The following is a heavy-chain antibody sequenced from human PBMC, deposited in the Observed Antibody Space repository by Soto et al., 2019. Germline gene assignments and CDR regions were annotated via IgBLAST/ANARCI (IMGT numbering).Heavy chain of an antibody. CDR1: GFTFSSYA. V-gene: IGHV3-23*01. CDR3: AKAGSPDYGDYTWFDP. Sequence: GGSLRLSCAASGFTFSSYAMSWVRQAPGKGLEWVSGIGDSGYNTFYADSVKGRFTISRDNSKSTLYLQMKSLRAEDTAVYYCAKAGSPDYGDYTWFDPWGQGTLVTVSS. CDR2: IGDSGYNT. J-gene: IGHJ5*02. D-gene: IGHD4-17*01.